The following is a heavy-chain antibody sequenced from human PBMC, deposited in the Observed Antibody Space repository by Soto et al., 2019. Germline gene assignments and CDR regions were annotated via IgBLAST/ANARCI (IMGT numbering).Heavy chain of an antibody. CDR1: GYTFTSYG. J-gene: IGHJ4*02. CDR2: INTDNGNT. CDR3: ARGYGSGTYSGFDF. V-gene: IGHV1-3*04. D-gene: IGHD3-10*01. Sequence: QVQLVQSGAEVKKPGASVRVSCKASGYTFTSYGFHWVRQAPGQTFQWMGWINTDNGNTKYSQNFQGRVPITRDTSATTAYLDLSRLTSDDTAIYYCARGYGSGTYSGFDFWGPGTRVTVSS.